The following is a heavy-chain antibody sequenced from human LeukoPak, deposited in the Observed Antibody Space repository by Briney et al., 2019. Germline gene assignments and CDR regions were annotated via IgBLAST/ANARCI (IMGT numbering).Heavy chain of an antibody. CDR3: ARQDCTHGVCFSYYYFYVDV. J-gene: IGHJ6*03. D-gene: IGHD2-8*01. Sequence: SETLSLTCTVSGGSISSYYWSWIRQPPGKGLEWIGYIYYSGSTYYNPSLRSRVTISVDTSKNQFSLKLSSVTAAETAVYYCARQDCTHGVCFSYYYFYVDVWGKGTTVTVSS. V-gene: IGHV4-59*08. CDR2: IYYSGST. CDR1: GGSISSYY.